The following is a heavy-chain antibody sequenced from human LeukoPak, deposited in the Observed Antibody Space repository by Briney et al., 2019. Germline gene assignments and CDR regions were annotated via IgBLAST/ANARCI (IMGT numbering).Heavy chain of an antibody. D-gene: IGHD3-16*01. Sequence: ASVKVSCKASGYTFTSYGISWVRQAPGQGLEWMGWISAYNGNTNYAQKLQGRVTMTTDTSTSTAYMELRSLRSGDTAVYYCARDFGLLSLDDAFDIWGQGTMVTVSS. CDR1: GYTFTSYG. CDR3: ARDFGLLSLDDAFDI. J-gene: IGHJ3*02. CDR2: ISAYNGNT. V-gene: IGHV1-18*01.